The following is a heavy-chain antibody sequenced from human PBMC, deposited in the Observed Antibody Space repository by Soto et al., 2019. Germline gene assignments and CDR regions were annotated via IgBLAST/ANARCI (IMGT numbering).Heavy chain of an antibody. J-gene: IGHJ4*01. CDR3: GKVLGRYYDSSGYYVEY. CDR2: ISSSGSTI. CDR1: GFTFSDYY. V-gene: IGHV3-11*01. Sequence: QVQLVESGGGWVKPGGSLRLSCAASGFTFSDYYMSWIRQAPGKGLEWVSYISSSGSTIYYADSVKGRFTISGDNAKNSLYLQMYGLRAEETAVFYCGKVLGRYYDSSGYYVEYWGQGTPVTVPS. D-gene: IGHD3-22*01.